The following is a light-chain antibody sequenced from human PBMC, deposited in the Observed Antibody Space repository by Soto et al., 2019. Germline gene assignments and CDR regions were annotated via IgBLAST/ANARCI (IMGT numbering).Light chain of an antibody. CDR1: QSVSTW. CDR2: KAS. CDR3: HQYSTDRNT. V-gene: IGKV1-5*03. Sequence: DIQMTQSPSTLSASVGDRVTITCRASQSVSTWLAWYQQKPGKAPKLLIYKASSLQSGVPSRFSGSGSETEFTLTISSLQPDDFATYYCHQYSTDRNTFGQGTKLEIK. J-gene: IGKJ2*01.